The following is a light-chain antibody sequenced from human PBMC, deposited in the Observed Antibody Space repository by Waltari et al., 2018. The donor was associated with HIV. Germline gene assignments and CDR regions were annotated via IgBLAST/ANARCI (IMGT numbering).Light chain of an antibody. Sequence: EIVLTQSPATMSLSPGERATLSCRASQSVSSYLAWYQQKLGQAPRLLIYDASNRATGIPARFSGSGSGTDFTLTISSLEPEDFAVYYCQQRSNWVTFGGGTKVEIK. J-gene: IGKJ4*01. CDR2: DAS. V-gene: IGKV3-11*01. CDR3: QQRSNWVT. CDR1: QSVSSY.